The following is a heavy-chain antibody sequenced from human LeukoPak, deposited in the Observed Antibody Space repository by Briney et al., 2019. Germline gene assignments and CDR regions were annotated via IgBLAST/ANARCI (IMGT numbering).Heavy chain of an antibody. CDR3: ARDRIAAAGAAWFDP. V-gene: IGHV4-59*01. D-gene: IGHD6-13*01. Sequence: SETLSLTCTVSGGSISSYYWSRIRQPPGKGLEWIGYIYYSGSTNYNPSLKSRVTISVDTSKNQFSLKLSSVTAADTAVYYCARDRIAAAGAAWFDPWGQGTLVTVSS. CDR1: GGSISSYY. J-gene: IGHJ5*02. CDR2: IYYSGST.